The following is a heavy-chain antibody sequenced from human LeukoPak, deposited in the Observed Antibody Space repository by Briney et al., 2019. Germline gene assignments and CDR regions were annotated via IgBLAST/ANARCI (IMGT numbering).Heavy chain of an antibody. V-gene: IGHV1-2*02. D-gene: IGHD3-22*01. Sequence: ASVKVSCKASGYTFTGYYMHWVRQAPGQGLEWMGWINPNSGGTNYAQKFQGRVTMTRDTSISTAYMELSRLRSDDTAVYYCARDFRRDYYDSSGFGYWGQGTLVTVSS. CDR3: ARDFRRDYYDSSGFGY. J-gene: IGHJ4*02. CDR1: GYTFTGYY. CDR2: INPNSGGT.